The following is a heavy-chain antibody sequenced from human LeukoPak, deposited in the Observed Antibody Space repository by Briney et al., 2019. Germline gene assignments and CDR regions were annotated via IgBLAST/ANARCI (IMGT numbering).Heavy chain of an antibody. Sequence: GGSLRLSCAASGFTFSSYGMHWVRQAPGKGLEWVANIKQDGSEKYYVDSVKGRFTISRDNAKNSLYLQMNSLRAEDTAVYYCARWYCSGGSCYSSMYWFDPWGQGTLVTVSS. CDR2: IKQDGSEK. J-gene: IGHJ5*02. CDR3: ARWYCSGGSCYSSMYWFDP. V-gene: IGHV3-7*01. CDR1: GFTFSSYG. D-gene: IGHD2-15*01.